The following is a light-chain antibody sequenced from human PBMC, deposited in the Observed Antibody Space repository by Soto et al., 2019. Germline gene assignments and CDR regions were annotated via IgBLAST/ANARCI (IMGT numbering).Light chain of an antibody. V-gene: IGKV3-11*01. CDR1: ETIRGL. CDR2: DTS. Sequence: EIVLTQSPATLSLSPGERATLSCRASETIRGLLAWYQQRPGQPPRLLIYDTSNRATGIPARFSGSGAGTDFTPTISSLQSEDSAVYYCQQYNNWPPITFGQGTRLEI. J-gene: IGKJ5*01. CDR3: QQYNNWPPIT.